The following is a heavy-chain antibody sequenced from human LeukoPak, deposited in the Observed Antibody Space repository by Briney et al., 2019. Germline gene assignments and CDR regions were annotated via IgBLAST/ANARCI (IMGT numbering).Heavy chain of an antibody. V-gene: IGHV1-24*01. D-gene: IGHD3-22*01. CDR2: FDPEDGDT. Sequence: ASVKVSCKVSGYTLTELSMHWVRQAPGKGLEWMGRFDPEDGDTIYAQKFQGRVTMTADTSRDTVYMELSSLRSEDTAVYYCARGLHLRYYDRSGYFDYWGQGTLVTVSS. CDR3: ARGLHLRYYDRSGYFDY. J-gene: IGHJ4*02. CDR1: GYTLTELS.